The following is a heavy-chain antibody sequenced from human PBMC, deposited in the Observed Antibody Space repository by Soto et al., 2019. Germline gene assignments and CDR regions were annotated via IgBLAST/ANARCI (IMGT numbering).Heavy chain of an antibody. J-gene: IGHJ4*02. CDR3: ARAVAVPADFAY. V-gene: IGHV1-3*05. Sequence: QVQLVQSGAEEKKPGASVKVSCKASGYTFTVYAMHWVRQAPGKRLEWMGWINAGNGNTKYSQKFQGRVTITRDTSASTAYMELSSLRSGDTAVYYCARAVAVPADFAYWGQGTLVTVSS. CDR1: GYTFTVYA. CDR2: INAGNGNT. D-gene: IGHD6-19*01.